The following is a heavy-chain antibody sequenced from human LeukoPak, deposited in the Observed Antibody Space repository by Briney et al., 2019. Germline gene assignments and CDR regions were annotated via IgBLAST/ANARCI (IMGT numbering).Heavy chain of an antibody. D-gene: IGHD2-8*02. CDR1: GYTFTSYY. V-gene: IGHV1-46*01. CDR3: ARTVVSGDYYYYYMDV. Sequence: GASVKVSCKASGYTFTSYYIHWVRQAPGQGLEWVGIINPSGGSTSYAQTFKGRVTMTRDMSTSTVYMELSSLRSEDTAVYYCARTVVSGDYYYYYMDVWGKGTTVTVSS. CDR2: INPSGGST. J-gene: IGHJ6*03.